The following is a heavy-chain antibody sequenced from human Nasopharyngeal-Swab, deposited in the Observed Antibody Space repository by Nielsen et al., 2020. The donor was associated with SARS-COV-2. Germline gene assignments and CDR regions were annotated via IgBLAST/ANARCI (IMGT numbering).Heavy chain of an antibody. CDR1: GFTFSSYA. J-gene: IGHJ6*02. V-gene: IGHV3-23*03. CDR3: ANLLFSSSWYEGYYYGMDV. Sequence: GESLKISCAASGFTFSSYAMSWVRQAPGQGLEWVSVIYSGGSSTYYADSVKGRFTISRDNSKNTLYLQMNSLRAEDTAVYYCANLLFSSSWYEGYYYGMDVWGQGTTVTVSS. CDR2: IYSGGSST. D-gene: IGHD6-13*01.